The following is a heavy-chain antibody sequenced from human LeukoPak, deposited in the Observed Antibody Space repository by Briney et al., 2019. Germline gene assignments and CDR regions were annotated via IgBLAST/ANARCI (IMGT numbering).Heavy chain of an antibody. J-gene: IGHJ3*02. D-gene: IGHD3-10*01. CDR1: GFTFSSYW. Sequence: PGGSLRLSCAASGFTFSSYWMSWVRQAPGKGLEWVANIKQDGSEKCYVDSVKGRFTISRDNAKNSLYLQMNSLRAEDTAVYYCASLWFGEWVGAFDIWGQGTMVTVSS. CDR3: ASLWFGEWVGAFDI. V-gene: IGHV3-7*01. CDR2: IKQDGSEK.